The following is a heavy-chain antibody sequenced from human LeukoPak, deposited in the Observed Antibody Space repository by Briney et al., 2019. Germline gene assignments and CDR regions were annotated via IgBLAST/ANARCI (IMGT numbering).Heavy chain of an antibody. CDR2: IWNDGSDK. J-gene: IGHJ4*02. CDR1: GFTFSTYG. CDR3: ARDWATYYYGSGRSLGY. V-gene: IGHV3-33*01. D-gene: IGHD3-10*01. Sequence: GGSLRLSCAASGFTFSTYGMHWVRQAPGKGLEWVAVIWNDGSDKYYGDSVKGRFTISRDNSKNKLYLQMNSLRAEDTAVYYCARDWATYYYGSGRSLGYWGQGTLVTVSS.